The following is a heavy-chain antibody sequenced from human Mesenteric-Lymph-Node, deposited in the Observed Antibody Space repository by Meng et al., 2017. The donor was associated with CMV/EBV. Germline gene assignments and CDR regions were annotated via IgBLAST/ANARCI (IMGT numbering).Heavy chain of an antibody. CDR3: ARDNVNPEGFDP. D-gene: IGHD2/OR15-2a*01. J-gene: IGHJ5*02. CDR2: INPNSGVS. CDR1: GYTFIDYY. Sequence: QVQLVQSGAEGKKPGASVRVSCKASGYTFIDYYINWVRQAPGQGLEWMGRINPNSGVSNSAQNFQGRVTMTRDTSISTAYMELGRLTSDDTAVYYCARDNVNPEGFDPWGQGTLVTVSS. V-gene: IGHV1-2*06.